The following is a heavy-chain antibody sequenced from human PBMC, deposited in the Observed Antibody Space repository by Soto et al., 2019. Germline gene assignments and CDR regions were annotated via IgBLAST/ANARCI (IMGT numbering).Heavy chain of an antibody. Sequence: EVQLVESGGDLVQPGGSLRLSCAASGFTFSSFWITWVRQAPGKGLEWVANINQDGSEKHYVDSVKGRFTLSRDNAENSVYLQMNSLRADDTAVYYCARDFGVQELDYWGQGTLVTVSP. V-gene: IGHV3-7*01. CDR3: ARDFGVQELDY. J-gene: IGHJ4*02. CDR1: GFTFSSFW. D-gene: IGHD3-3*01. CDR2: INQDGSEK.